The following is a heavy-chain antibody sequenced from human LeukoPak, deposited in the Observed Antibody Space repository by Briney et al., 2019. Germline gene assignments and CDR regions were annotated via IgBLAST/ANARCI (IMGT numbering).Heavy chain of an antibody. D-gene: IGHD3-9*01. V-gene: IGHV1-18*01. Sequence: GASVKVSCKASGYTFTSYGISWVRQAPGQGLEWMGWISAYNGNTNYAQKLQGRVTMTTDTSTSTAYMELRSLRSDDTAVYYCARVQHLSKILEYDILTGYYSWFDPWGQGTLVTVSS. J-gene: IGHJ5*02. CDR3: ARVQHLSKILEYDILTGYYSWFDP. CDR2: ISAYNGNT. CDR1: GYTFTSYG.